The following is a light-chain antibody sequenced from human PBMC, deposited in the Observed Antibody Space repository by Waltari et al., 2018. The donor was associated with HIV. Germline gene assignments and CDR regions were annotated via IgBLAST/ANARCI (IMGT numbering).Light chain of an antibody. CDR2: SAS. V-gene: IGKV1-9*01. J-gene: IGKJ4*01. CDR1: QGVTNY. Sequence: DIQLTQSPSFLSASVGDRVTITCRASQGVTNYLAWYQQKPGKAPNLLIYSASTLQSGVPSRFSGSGSGTEFTLTITNLQPEDFATFYCQQLETYPLTFGGGTEVDIK. CDR3: QQLETYPLT.